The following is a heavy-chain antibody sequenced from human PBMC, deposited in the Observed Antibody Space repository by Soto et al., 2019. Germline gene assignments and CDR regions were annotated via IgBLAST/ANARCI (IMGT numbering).Heavy chain of an antibody. CDR2: VSPENSNA. CDR3: EVTTGY. CDR1: GYTFTDYD. J-gene: IGHJ4*02. D-gene: IGHD2-21*02. Sequence: ASVKVSCKTSGYTFTDYDIDWVRQAPGQGLEYMGWVSPENSNAGYAQQFRGRVSMTTNTIISTAYLELTDLRYEDTAVYYCEVTTGYWGQGTMVTVSS. V-gene: IGHV1-8*01.